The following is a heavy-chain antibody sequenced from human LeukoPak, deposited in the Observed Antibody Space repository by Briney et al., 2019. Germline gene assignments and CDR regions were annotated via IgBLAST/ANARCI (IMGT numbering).Heavy chain of an antibody. D-gene: IGHD3-10*01. J-gene: IGHJ4*02. V-gene: IGHV3-23*01. Sequence: GGSLRLSCAASGFIFRNHAMNWVRQAQGQGLEWVSGVSASGGSTFNRDSVKGRFSISRDNSKNTLYLEMNSLRPEDTSLYYCAKSLGNQGVIDYWGQGTLVTVSS. CDR3: AKSLGNQGVIDY. CDR1: GFIFRNHA. CDR2: VSASGGST.